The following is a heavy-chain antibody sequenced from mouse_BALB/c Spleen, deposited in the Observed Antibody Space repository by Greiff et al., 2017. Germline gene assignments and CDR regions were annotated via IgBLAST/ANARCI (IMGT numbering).Heavy chain of an antibody. D-gene: IGHD3-3*01. V-gene: IGHV3-2*02. CDR3: ARGWDYFDY. CDR1: GYSITSDYA. CDR2: ISYSGST. J-gene: IGHJ2*01. Sequence: EVKLQESGPGLVKPSQSLSLTCTVTGYSITSDYAWNWIRQFPGNKLEWMGYISYSGSTSYNPSLKSRISITRDTSKNQFFLQLNSVTTEDTATYYCARGWDYFDYWGQGTTLTVSS.